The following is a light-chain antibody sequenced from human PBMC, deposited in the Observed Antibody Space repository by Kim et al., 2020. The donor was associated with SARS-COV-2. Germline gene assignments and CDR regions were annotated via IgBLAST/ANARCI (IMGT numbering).Light chain of an antibody. CDR2: DAY. CDR3: QHYETLPLT. CDR1: QDIRYY. J-gene: IGKJ4*01. V-gene: IGKV1-33*01. Sequence: PSVGDRDTPTCKAPQDIRYYLHWYQQRQGEAPKLLSYDAYQLDTVVPSRFSGSASGTHFTFSISSLQPEDIATYYCQHYETLPLTFGGGTKVDIK.